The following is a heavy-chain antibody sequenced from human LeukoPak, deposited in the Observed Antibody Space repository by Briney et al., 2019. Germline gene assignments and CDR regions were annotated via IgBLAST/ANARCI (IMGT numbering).Heavy chain of an antibody. Sequence: PSETLPLTCAVSGGSINSHYWGWIRQPPGKGLQWIGDIYYTGKINYNPSLKSRVTLTLDTSKDHLSLNLTSVLAADTAIYYCVRRDTGWNYFDYWGQGILVTVSS. CDR2: IYYTGKI. V-gene: IGHV4-59*08. J-gene: IGHJ4*02. CDR1: GGSINSHY. D-gene: IGHD6-19*01. CDR3: VRRDTGWNYFDY.